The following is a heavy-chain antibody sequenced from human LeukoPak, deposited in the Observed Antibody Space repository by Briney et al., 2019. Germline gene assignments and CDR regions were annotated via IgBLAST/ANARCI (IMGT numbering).Heavy chain of an antibody. J-gene: IGHJ4*02. CDR1: GGSFSGYY. CDR2: INHSGST. D-gene: IGHD3-9*01. Sequence: KPSETLSLTCTVSGGSFSGYYWSWIRQPPGKGLEWIGEINHSGSTNYNPSLKSRVTISVDTSKNQFSLKLSSVTAADTAVYYCARDDWLGGPRSGQLLPFDYWGQGTLVTVSS. V-gene: IGHV4-34*01. CDR3: ARDDWLGGPRSGQLLPFDY.